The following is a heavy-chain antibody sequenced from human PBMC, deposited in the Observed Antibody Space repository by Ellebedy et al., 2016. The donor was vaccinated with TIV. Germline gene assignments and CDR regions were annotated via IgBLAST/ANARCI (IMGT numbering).Heavy chain of an antibody. Sequence: GESLKISXEVTGVNFRKFSLNWVRQAPGKGLEWVAFISADGDTIYYAKSVKGRFTISRDDADSSLSLQMNSLRVEHTAVFYCASLESYGFDQWGQGTLVTVSS. CDR3: ASLESYGFDQ. D-gene: IGHD3-16*01. CDR2: ISADGDTI. CDR1: GVNFRKFS. V-gene: IGHV3-48*04. J-gene: IGHJ4*02.